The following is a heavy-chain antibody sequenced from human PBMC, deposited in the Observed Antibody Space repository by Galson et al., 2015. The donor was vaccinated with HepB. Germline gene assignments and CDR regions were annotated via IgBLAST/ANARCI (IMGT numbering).Heavy chain of an antibody. V-gene: IGHV1-46*01. CDR3: ARAPRGEGIGGDY. D-gene: IGHD4-23*01. J-gene: IGHJ4*02. CDR1: GYTFTSYY. CDR2: INPSGGST. Sequence: SVKVSCKASGYTFTSYYMHWVRQAPGQGLEWMGIINPSGGSTSYAQKFQGRVTTTRDTSTSTVYMELSSLRSEDTAVYYCARAPRGEGIGGDYWGQGTLVTVSS.